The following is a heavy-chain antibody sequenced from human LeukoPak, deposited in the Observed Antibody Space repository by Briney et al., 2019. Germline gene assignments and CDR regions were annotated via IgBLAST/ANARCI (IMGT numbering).Heavy chain of an antibody. CDR3: ARADILTGYGIDY. V-gene: IGHV4-34*01. Sequence: SETLSLTCAVYGGSFSGYYWSWIRQPPGKGLEWIGYIYHSGSTYYNPSLKSRVTISVDRSKNQFSLKLSSVTAADTAVYYCARADILTGYGIDYWGQGTLVTVSS. D-gene: IGHD3-9*01. CDR2: IYHSGST. J-gene: IGHJ4*02. CDR1: GGSFSGYY.